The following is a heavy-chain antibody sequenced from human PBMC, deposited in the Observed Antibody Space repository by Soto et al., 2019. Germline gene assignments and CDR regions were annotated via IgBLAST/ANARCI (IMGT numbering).Heavy chain of an antibody. CDR2: ISYDGSHT. J-gene: IGHJ4*02. CDR1: GFTFSSYG. V-gene: IGHV3-30*18. CDR3: AKDLGPPRGSYPDS. Sequence: QEQLVESGGGVVQPGRSLRLSCVASGFTFSSYGMHWVRQTPSKGLEWVSVISYDGSHTHYADSVRGRFTVSRDNSESTVYLQRNTLRPDDTAVYYCAKDLGPPRGSYPDSWGPGTLVTVSS. D-gene: IGHD1-26*01.